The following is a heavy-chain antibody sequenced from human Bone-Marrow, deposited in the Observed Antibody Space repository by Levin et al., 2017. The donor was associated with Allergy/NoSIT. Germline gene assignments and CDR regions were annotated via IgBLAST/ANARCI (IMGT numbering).Heavy chain of an antibody. CDR1: GGSFSGYY. J-gene: IGHJ5*02. V-gene: IGHV4-34*01. Sequence: ESLKISCAVYGGSFSGYYWSWIRQPPGKGLEWIGEINHSGSTNYNPSLKSRVTISVDTSKNQFSLKLSSVTAADTAVYYCASARLLWFGESRHNWFDPWGQGTLVTVSS. CDR3: ASARLLWFGESRHNWFDP. CDR2: INHSGST. D-gene: IGHD3-10*01.